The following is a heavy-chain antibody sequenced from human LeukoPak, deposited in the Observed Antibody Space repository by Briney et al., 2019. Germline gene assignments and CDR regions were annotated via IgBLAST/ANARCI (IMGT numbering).Heavy chain of an antibody. V-gene: IGHV1-69*13. Sequence: SVKVSCKASGGTFSSYAISWVRQAPRQGLEWMGGIIPIFGTANYAQKFQGRVTITADESTSTAYMELSSLRSEDTAVYYCARDGKGQIQPQVLFHYWGQGTLVTVSS. D-gene: IGHD5-18*01. CDR3: ARDGKGQIQPQVLFHY. J-gene: IGHJ4*02. CDR2: IIPIFGTA. CDR1: GGTFSSYA.